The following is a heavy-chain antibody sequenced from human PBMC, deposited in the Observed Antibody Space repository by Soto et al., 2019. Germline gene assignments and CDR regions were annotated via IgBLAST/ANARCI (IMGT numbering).Heavy chain of an antibody. V-gene: IGHV4-59*01. J-gene: IGHJ4*02. CDR3: ARDPVGATHFDY. CDR1: GFTFDDYA. CDR2: IYYMGRT. D-gene: IGHD1-26*01. Sequence: GSLRLSCAASGFTFDDYAMHWIRQPPGKGLEWIGYIYYMGRTNYNSSLKSRVTMSIDTSKNQFSLKLSSVTAADTAIYYCARDPVGATHFDYWGQGAPVTVSS.